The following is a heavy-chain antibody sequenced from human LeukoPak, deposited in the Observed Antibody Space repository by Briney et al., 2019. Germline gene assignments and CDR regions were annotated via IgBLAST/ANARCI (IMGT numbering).Heavy chain of an antibody. V-gene: IGHV4-34*01. CDR3: ARGVIRGMDS. J-gene: IGHJ4*02. CDR2: INHSRST. Sequence: SETLSLTCAVYGGSFSPYYWSWIRQSPDKGLEWIGEINHSRSTNYNPSLKSRVTISVDTSKNQFSLNLRSVTAADTAVYYCARGVIRGMDSWGQGTLVTVSS. CDR1: GGSFSPYY.